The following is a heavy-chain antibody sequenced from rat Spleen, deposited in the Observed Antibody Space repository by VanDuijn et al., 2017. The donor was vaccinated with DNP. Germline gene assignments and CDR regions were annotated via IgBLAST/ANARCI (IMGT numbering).Heavy chain of an antibody. CDR2: IVYEDDKT. CDR3: ATDSTYFFDY. V-gene: IGHV5S10*01. J-gene: IGHJ2*01. D-gene: IGHD1-2*01. Sequence: EVQLVESGGGLVQPGNSLKLSCAASGFSFSDYAMAWVRQSPKMGLEWVATIVYEDDKTYYGDSVKGRFTISRDNAKNILFLQMGSLRSADTATYYCATDSTYFFDYWGQGVMVTVSS. CDR1: GFSFSDYA.